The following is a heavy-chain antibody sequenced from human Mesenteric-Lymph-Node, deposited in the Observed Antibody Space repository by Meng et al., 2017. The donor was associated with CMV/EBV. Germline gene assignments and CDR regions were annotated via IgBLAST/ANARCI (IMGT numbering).Heavy chain of an antibody. CDR3: AREWR. CDR1: GFTFSSYS. V-gene: IGHV3-21*01. J-gene: IGHJ4*02. Sequence: GESLKISCAASGFTFSSYSMNWVRQAPGKGLEWVSCISSTSTYIYYADSVKGRFTISRDSAKNSLYLQMNSLRAEDTVVYYCAREWRWGQGTLVTVSS. CDR2: ISSTSTYI. D-gene: IGHD3-3*01.